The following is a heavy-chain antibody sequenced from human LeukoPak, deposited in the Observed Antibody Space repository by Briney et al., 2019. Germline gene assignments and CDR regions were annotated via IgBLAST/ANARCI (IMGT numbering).Heavy chain of an antibody. CDR2: INPNSGGT. J-gene: IGHJ4*02. CDR1: GYTFTGYY. CDR3: ARANQQWLVHYYFDY. D-gene: IGHD6-19*01. V-gene: IGHV1-2*02. Sequence: ASVKVSCKASGYTFTGYYIHWVRQAPGQGLEWMGWINPNSGGTNYAQKFQGRVTMTKDTSISTAYMELSSLRSDDTAVYYCARANQQWLVHYYFDYWGQGTLVTVSS.